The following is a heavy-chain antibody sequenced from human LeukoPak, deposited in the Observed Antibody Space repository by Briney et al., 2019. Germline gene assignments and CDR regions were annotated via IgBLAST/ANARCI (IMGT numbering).Heavy chain of an antibody. CDR3: ARDGLYGDQFEY. D-gene: IGHD4-17*01. CDR1: GGSFSGYY. CDR2: INHSGST. Sequence: SETLSLTCAVYGGSFSGYYWSWIRQPPGKGLEWIGEINHSGSTNYNPSLKSRVTISVDTSKDQFSLKLSSVTAADTAVYYCARDGLYGDQFEYWGQGTLVAVSS. J-gene: IGHJ4*02. V-gene: IGHV4-34*01.